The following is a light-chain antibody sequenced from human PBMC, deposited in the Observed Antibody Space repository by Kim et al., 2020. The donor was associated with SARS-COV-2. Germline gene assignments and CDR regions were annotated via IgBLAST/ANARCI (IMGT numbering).Light chain of an antibody. J-gene: IGKJ2*03. CDR2: GVS. Sequence: EIVLTQSPGTLSLSPGERATLSCRASQSLAVNYLAWYQQKPGQAPRLLMYGVSSRATGIPDRFSGGESGSDFTLTISRLEPEDFAVYYCQQYYISYSFGQGTKLEI. V-gene: IGKV3-20*01. CDR1: QSLAVNY. CDR3: QQYYISYS.